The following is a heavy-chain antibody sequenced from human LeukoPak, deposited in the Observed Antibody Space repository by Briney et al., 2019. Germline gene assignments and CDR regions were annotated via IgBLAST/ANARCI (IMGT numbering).Heavy chain of an antibody. CDR3: ARDSGNSGYDVHDY. D-gene: IGHD5-12*01. V-gene: IGHV3-7*01. CDR1: VFTFVSYW. CDR2: IQQGGSEK. Sequence: GGALRLSCAASVFTFVSYWMTGVRQAPGKGREGVANIQQGGSEKNYADSVKGRFTISRDNAKNSLYLQMNSLRAEDTAVYYCARDSGNSGYDVHDYWGQGTLVTVSS. J-gene: IGHJ4*02.